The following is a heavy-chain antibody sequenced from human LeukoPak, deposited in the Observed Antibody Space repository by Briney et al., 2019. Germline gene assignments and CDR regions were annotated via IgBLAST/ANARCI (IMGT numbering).Heavy chain of an antibody. CDR1: GFTFSSYW. CDR3: ARDSSGYSIGVWFDP. D-gene: IGHD3-22*01. V-gene: IGHV3-7*01. Sequence: PGGSLRLSCAASGFTFSSYWMSWVRQAPGKGLEWVANIKQDGSEKYYVDSVKGRFTISRDNAKNSLYLQMNSLRAEDTAVYYCARDSSGYSIGVWFDPWGQGTLVTVSS. J-gene: IGHJ5*02. CDR2: IKQDGSEK.